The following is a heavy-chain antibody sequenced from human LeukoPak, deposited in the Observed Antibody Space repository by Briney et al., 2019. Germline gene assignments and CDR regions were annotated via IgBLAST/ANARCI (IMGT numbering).Heavy chain of an antibody. CDR3: ARTGEGRVVAQFDP. Sequence: SVRVSCKASGGTFSSSAISWVRQAPGKGLEWMGRIIPILGIADYAQTFKGRVTITADKSTSTAYMEQSSLSAEDTAVYYCARTGEGRVVAQFDPWGQGTLVTVSS. V-gene: IGHV1-69*04. CDR1: GGTFSSSA. D-gene: IGHD2-15*01. J-gene: IGHJ5*02. CDR2: IIPILGIA.